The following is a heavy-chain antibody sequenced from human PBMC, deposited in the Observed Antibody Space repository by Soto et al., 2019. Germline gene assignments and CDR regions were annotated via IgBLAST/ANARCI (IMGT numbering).Heavy chain of an antibody. V-gene: IGHV3-23*01. D-gene: IGHD3-22*01. CDR2: ISGSGGST. CDR3: AKVAIVVVITTPFYFDY. J-gene: IGHJ4*02. CDR1: GFTFSSYA. Sequence: EVQLLESGGGLVQPGGSLRLSCAASGFTFSSYAMSWVRQAPGKGLEWVSAISGSGGSTYYADSVKGRFTISRDNSKNTLYVKMNSLRAEDTAVYYCAKVAIVVVITTPFYFDYWGQGTLVTVSS.